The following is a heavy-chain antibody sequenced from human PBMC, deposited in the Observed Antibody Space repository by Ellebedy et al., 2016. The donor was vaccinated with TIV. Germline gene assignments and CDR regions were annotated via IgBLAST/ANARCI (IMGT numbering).Heavy chain of an antibody. J-gene: IGHJ4*02. CDR3: ARHGKYSSGWTSFDY. V-gene: IGHV5-51*01. CDR2: IYPGDSDT. D-gene: IGHD6-19*01. Sequence: GESLKISXKGSGYSFSSNWIGWVRQMPGKGLEWMGIIYPGDSDTRYSPSFQGQVTISADKSISTAYLQWSSLKSSDTAMYYCARHGKYSSGWTSFDYWGLGTLVIVSS. CDR1: GYSFSSNW.